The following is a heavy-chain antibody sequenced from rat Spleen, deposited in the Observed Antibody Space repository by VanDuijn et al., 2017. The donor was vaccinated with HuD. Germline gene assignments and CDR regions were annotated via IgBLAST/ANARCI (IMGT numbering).Heavy chain of an antibody. CDR2: ISYDGSNT. J-gene: IGHJ2*01. V-gene: IGHV5-29*01. D-gene: IGHD1-11*01. Sequence: EVQLVESGGGLVQPGRSLKVSCAASGFTFSDYGMAWVRQAPTKGLEWVATISYDGSNTHYRDSVKGRFTIFRENAKSTLSLQMDSLRSEDTATYYCARHVYGGYSAGYFDYWGQGVMVTVSS. CDR3: ARHVYGGYSAGYFDY. CDR1: GFTFSDYG.